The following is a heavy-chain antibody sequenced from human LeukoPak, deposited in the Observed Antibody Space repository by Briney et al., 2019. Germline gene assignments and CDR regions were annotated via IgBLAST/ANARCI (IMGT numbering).Heavy chain of an antibody. D-gene: IGHD2-2*01. CDR1: GLTFSSYS. Sequence: GGSLTLSCAVSGLTFSSYSMIWVRPAPGKGLEGVPSISSSSSYIYYADSVKGRFTISRDNAKNSLYLQMNSLRAEDTAVYYCARDLYCSSTSCPDYGMDVWGKGTTVTVSS. V-gene: IGHV3-21*01. J-gene: IGHJ6*04. CDR2: ISSSSSYI. CDR3: ARDLYCSSTSCPDYGMDV.